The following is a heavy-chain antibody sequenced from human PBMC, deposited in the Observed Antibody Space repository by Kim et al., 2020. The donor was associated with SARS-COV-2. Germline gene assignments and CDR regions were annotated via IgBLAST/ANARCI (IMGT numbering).Heavy chain of an antibody. CDR1: GYTFTGYY. V-gene: IGHV1-2*02. CDR3: ARDRVEIAVAGPDAFDI. Sequence: ASVKVSCKASGYTFTGYYMHWVRQAPGQGLEWMGWINPNSGGTNYAQKFQGRVTMTRDTSISTAYMELSRLRSDDTAVYYCARDRVEIAVAGPDAFDIWGQGTMVTVSS. J-gene: IGHJ3*02. D-gene: IGHD6-19*01. CDR2: INPNSGGT.